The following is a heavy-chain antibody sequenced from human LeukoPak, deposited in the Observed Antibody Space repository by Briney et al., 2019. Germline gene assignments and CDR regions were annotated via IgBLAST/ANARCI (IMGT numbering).Heavy chain of an antibody. J-gene: IGHJ4*02. V-gene: IGHV3-23*01. CDR3: AKARGYSDYTGYRTFDY. CDR2: ISGDTKYT. Sequence: GGSLRPSCAASGFTFSTYGLTWVRQAPGKGLEWVSLISGDTKYTYYADSVKGRFTISRDNSKNTLFLQMNSLRAEDTAVYYCAKARGYSDYTGYRTFDYWGQGALVTVSS. D-gene: IGHD3-3*01. CDR1: GFTFSTYG.